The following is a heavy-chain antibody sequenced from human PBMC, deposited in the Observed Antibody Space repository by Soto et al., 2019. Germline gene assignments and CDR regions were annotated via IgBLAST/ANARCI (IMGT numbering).Heavy chain of an antibody. CDR3: ASSFLGDFWSGYYNYYYYYYMDV. CDR1: GFTFSSYS. D-gene: IGHD3-3*01. J-gene: IGHJ6*03. Sequence: PGGSLRLSCAAYGFTFSSYSMNWVRQAPGKGLEWVSYISSSSSTIYYADSVKGRFTISRDNAKNSLYLQMNSLRAEDTAVYYCASSFLGDFWSGYYNYYYYYYMDVWGKGTTVTVSS. CDR2: ISSSSSTI. V-gene: IGHV3-48*01.